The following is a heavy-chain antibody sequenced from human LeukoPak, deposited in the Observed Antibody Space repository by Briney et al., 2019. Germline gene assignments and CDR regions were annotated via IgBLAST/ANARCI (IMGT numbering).Heavy chain of an antibody. D-gene: IGHD3-10*02. V-gene: IGHV3-7*01. J-gene: IGHJ6*04. CDR2: IMQDGSEK. CDR3: AELGITMIGGV. Sequence: GGSLRLSCAASGFTFSNYWMTWVRQAPGKGLEWVAKIMQDGSEKYYVDSVKGRFTISRDNAKKSLYLQMNSLRAEDTAVYYCAELGITMIGGVWGKGTTVTISS. CDR1: GFTFSNYW.